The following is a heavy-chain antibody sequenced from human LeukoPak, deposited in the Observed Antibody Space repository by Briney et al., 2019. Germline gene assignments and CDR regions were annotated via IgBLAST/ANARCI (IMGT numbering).Heavy chain of an antibody. D-gene: IGHD6-6*01. V-gene: IGHV3-53*01. J-gene: IGHJ4*02. Sequence: GGSLRLSCAASGFTVSNNCMSWVRQAPGKGLEWVSVIYSGGSTYYADSVKGRFTISKDTSKNTLSLQMNSLRAEDTAVYYCASLSLGHYWGQGTLVTVSS. CDR2: IYSGGST. CDR1: GFTVSNNC. CDR3: ASLSLGHY.